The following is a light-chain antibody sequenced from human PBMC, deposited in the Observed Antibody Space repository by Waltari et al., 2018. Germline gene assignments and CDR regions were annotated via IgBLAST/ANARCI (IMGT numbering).Light chain of an antibody. CDR2: DAS. CDR3: QQRSRWPT. V-gene: IGKV3-11*01. CDR1: QSVTTY. Sequence: EIVLPQSPATLSMSPGERATLSCRASQSVTTYLAWYQLKPGQAPRLLIYDASNRATGVPARFSGSGSGADFTLTISSLEPEDFVVYYCQQRSRWPTFGGGTKVEIK. J-gene: IGKJ4*01.